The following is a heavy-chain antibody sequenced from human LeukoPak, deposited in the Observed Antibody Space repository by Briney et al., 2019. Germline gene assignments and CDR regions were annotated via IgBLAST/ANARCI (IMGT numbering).Heavy chain of an antibody. CDR2: ISGSGGQK. D-gene: IGHD6-19*01. J-gene: IGHJ4*02. CDR3: AKHVWTSVWFFDY. Sequence: PGGSLRLSCAASGFTFSNYALSGVRQAPGKGLEWVSLISGSGGQKDYADSVKGRFTISRDNSGNTLNLQMDSLKAEDTAVYYCAKHVWTSVWFFDYWGQGTLVTVSS. CDR1: GFTFSNYA. V-gene: IGHV3-23*01.